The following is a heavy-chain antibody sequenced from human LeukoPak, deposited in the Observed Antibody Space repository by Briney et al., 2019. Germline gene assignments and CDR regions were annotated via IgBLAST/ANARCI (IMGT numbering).Heavy chain of an antibody. Sequence: GGSLRLSCAASGFTFSSYSMNWVRQAPGKGLEWVSSISSSSSDIYYADSVKGRFTISRDNAKNSLYLKMNSLRAEDTAVYYCARGSYDYGDYVPYYYYYMDVWGKGTTVTVSS. D-gene: IGHD4-17*01. V-gene: IGHV3-21*01. CDR2: ISSSSSDI. J-gene: IGHJ6*03. CDR3: ARGSYDYGDYVPYYYYYMDV. CDR1: GFTFSSYS.